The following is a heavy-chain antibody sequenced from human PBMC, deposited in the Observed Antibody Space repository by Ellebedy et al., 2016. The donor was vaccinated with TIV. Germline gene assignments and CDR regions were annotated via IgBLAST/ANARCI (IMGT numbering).Heavy chain of an antibody. V-gene: IGHV3-11*01. D-gene: IGHD6-13*01. CDR3: ARLGVIAAAGASDS. Sequence: PGGSLRLSCPASGFTFSGYYMSWFRQAPGKGPEWVSYISYSGDLMYYADSVKGRFTTSRDNAGNSLYLQMNSLRAEDTAVHYCARLGVIAAAGASDSWGQGTLVIVSS. CDR2: ISYSGDLM. J-gene: IGHJ4*02. CDR1: GFTFSGYY.